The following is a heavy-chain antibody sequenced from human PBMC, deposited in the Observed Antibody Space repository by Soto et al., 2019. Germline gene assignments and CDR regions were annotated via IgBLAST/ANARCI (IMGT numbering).Heavy chain of an antibody. CDR2: ISGDGADT. CDR3: ARDVRLPAY. V-gene: IGHV3-11*06. CDR1: GFTFSDFY. J-gene: IGHJ4*02. Sequence: GGSLRVSCAASGFTFSDFYMAWIRQAPWKGPEYISYISGDGADTNYVNSVKGRFTISRDNAQNSLYLHMNGLRAEDTAVYYCARDVRLPAYWGQGTQVTVSS. D-gene: IGHD2-8*01.